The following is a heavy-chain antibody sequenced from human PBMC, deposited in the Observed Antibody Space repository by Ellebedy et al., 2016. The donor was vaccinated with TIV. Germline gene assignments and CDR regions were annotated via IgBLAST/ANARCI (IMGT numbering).Heavy chain of an antibody. CDR1: GFTFSSYG. CDR3: ARAHSHYCSSTSCSYFDY. D-gene: IGHD2-2*01. CDR2: IWYDGSNK. V-gene: IGHV3-33*01. J-gene: IGHJ4*02. Sequence: GESLKISXAASGFTFSSYGMHWVRQAPGKGLEWVAVIWYDGSNKYYADSVKGRFTISRDNSKNTLYLQMNSLRAEDTAVYYCARAHSHYCSSTSCSYFDYWGQGTLVTVSS.